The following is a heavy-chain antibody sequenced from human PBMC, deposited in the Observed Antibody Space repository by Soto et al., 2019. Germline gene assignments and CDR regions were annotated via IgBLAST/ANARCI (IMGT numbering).Heavy chain of an antibody. Sequence: SETLSLTCTVSGVSISSSSYYWGWIRQPPGKGLEWIGSIYYSGRTYYNPSFMSRGTTSVRKTKNQTSLQLSSVTAADTAVYYCARHGRARDFCHYYYGMDVWGQGTTVTVSS. CDR2: IYYSGRT. V-gene: IGHV4-39*01. J-gene: IGHJ6*02. CDR1: GVSISSSSYY. CDR3: ARHGRARDFCHYYYGMDV. D-gene: IGHD3-3*01.